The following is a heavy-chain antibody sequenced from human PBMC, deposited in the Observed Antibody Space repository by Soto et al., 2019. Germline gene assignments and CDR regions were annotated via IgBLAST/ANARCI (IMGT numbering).Heavy chain of an antibody. CDR1: GFTFSSYA. CDR3: ANDFWSGYPKNYFDY. CDR2: ISYDGSNK. V-gene: IGHV3-30-3*02. D-gene: IGHD3-3*01. J-gene: IGHJ4*02. Sequence: GGSLRLSCAASGFTFSSYAMHWVRQAPGKGLEWVAVISYDGSNKYYADSVKGRFTISRDNSKNTLYLQMNSLRAEDTAVYYCANDFWSGYPKNYFDYWGQGTLVTVSS.